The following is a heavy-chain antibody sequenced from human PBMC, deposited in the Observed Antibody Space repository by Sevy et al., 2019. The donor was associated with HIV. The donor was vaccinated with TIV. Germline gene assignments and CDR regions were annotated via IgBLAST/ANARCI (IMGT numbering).Heavy chain of an antibody. CDR3: AKGLYDSSGSTDY. J-gene: IGHJ4*02. V-gene: IGHV3-23*01. D-gene: IGHD3-22*01. CDR1: GFTLSSYA. CDR2: ISGSGGST. Sequence: GGSLRLSCAASGFTLSSYAMSWVRQAPGKGLEWVSAISGSGGSTYYADSMKGRFTISRDNSKNTLYLQMNSLRAEDTAVYYCAKGLYDSSGSTDYWGQGTLVTVSS.